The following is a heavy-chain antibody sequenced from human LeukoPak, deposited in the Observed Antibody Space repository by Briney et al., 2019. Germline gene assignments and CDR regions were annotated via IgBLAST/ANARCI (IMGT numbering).Heavy chain of an antibody. CDR3: ARDYIGGWNDH. CDR2: VSGSGGST. V-gene: IGHV3-23*01. J-gene: IGHJ4*02. D-gene: IGHD3-16*01. Sequence: GGSLRLSCAASGFTFSSYAMSWVRQAPGKGLEWVSGVSGSGGSTVYTDSVKGRFTILRDNAKNSLYLQMNSLRVEDTAVYFCARDYIGGWNDHWGQGTLVTVSS. CDR1: GFTFSSYA.